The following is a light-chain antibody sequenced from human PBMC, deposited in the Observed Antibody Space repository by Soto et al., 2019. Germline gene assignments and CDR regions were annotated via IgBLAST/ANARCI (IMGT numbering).Light chain of an antibody. CDR1: QSVSSSY. CDR3: QQYGSSRT. Sequence: EIVLTQSPGTLALSPGETATLSCRASQSVSSSYLAWYQKKPGQAPRLLIYGASRRATGIPDRFSGSGSGTDFTITISRLEPEDFAVYYCQQYGSSRTFGQGTKVDIK. J-gene: IGKJ1*01. CDR2: GAS. V-gene: IGKV3-20*01.